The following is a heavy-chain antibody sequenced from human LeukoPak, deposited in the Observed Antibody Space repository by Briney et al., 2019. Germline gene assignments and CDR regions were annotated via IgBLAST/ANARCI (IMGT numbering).Heavy chain of an antibody. J-gene: IGHJ4*02. CDR2: IYYSGST. V-gene: IGHV4-39*07. Sequence: SETLSLTRTVSGGSISSSSYYWGWIRQPPGKGLEWIGSIYYSGSTYYNPSLKSRVTISVDTSKNQFSLKLSSVTAADTAVYYCARGRGTDYWGQGTLVTVSS. CDR1: GGSISSSSYY. CDR3: ARGRGTDY.